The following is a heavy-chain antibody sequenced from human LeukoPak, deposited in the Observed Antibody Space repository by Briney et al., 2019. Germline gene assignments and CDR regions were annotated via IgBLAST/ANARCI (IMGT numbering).Heavy chain of an antibody. Sequence: GGSLRLSCAASGFTFSSYSMNWVRQAPGKGLEWVSYISSSSSTIYYADSVKGRFTISRDNAKNSLYLQMNSLRAEDTAVYYCARGGSSRYSYGFGWGQGTLVTVSS. CDR3: ARGGSSRYSYGFG. V-gene: IGHV3-48*04. CDR2: ISSSSSTI. J-gene: IGHJ4*02. CDR1: GFTFSSYS. D-gene: IGHD5-18*01.